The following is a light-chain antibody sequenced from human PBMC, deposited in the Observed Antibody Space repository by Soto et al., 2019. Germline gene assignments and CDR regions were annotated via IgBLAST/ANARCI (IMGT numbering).Light chain of an antibody. CDR2: LAS. J-gene: IGKJ1*01. CDR1: QSISTS. Sequence: DIQMTQFPSTLSAFVGDRVTITCRASQSISTSLAWYQQKPGKAPKLLIYLASSLQSGVPPRFSGSGSGTDFTLAISSLQPEDSATYYCLQDINYPWTFGQGTKVDIK. CDR3: LQDINYPWT. V-gene: IGKV1-5*03.